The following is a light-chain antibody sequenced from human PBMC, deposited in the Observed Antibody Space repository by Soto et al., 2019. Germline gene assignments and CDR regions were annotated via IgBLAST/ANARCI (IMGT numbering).Light chain of an antibody. CDR2: GAS. Sequence: EIVLTQSPATLSLSLVERATLSGMASQSIGSYLAWYQHKLGQPPRLLIYGASTRATGIPARFSGSGSGTEFTLTISRLQSEDFAVYYCQQYYNWRPRFGQGTKVDI. V-gene: IGKV3-15*01. CDR1: QSIGSY. CDR3: QQYYNWRPR. J-gene: IGKJ1*01.